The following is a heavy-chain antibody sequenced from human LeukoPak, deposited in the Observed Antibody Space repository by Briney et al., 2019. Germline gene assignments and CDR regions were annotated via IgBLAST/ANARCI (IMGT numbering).Heavy chain of an antibody. J-gene: IGHJ4*02. Sequence: SETLSLTCTVSGGSISSYYWSWIRQPPGKGLEWIGYIYYSGSTNYNPSLKSRVTISVDTSKNQFSLKLSSVTAADTAVYYCARVDYDYVWGSFGPYDYWGQGTLSPSPQ. D-gene: IGHD3-16*01. CDR1: GGSISSYY. CDR3: ARVDYDYVWGSFGPYDY. CDR2: IYYSGST. V-gene: IGHV4-59*01.